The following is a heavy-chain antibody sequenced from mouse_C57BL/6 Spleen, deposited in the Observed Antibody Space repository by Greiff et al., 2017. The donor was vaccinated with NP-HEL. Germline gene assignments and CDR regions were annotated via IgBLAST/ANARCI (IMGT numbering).Heavy chain of an antibody. V-gene: IGHV1-18*01. Sequence: EVQLQQSGPELVKPGASVKIPCKASGYTFTDYNMDWVKQSHGKSLEWIGDINPNNGGTIYNQKFKGKATLTVDKSSSTAYMELRSLTSEDTAVYYWARFNYYGSSYDAMDYWGQGTSVTVSS. CDR1: GYTFTDYN. D-gene: IGHD1-1*01. CDR2: INPNNGGT. J-gene: IGHJ4*01. CDR3: ARFNYYGSSYDAMDY.